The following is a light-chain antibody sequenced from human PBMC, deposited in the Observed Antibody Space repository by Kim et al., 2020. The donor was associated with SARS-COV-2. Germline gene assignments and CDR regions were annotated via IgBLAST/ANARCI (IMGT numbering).Light chain of an antibody. CDR3: GTWDASLGGLV. Sequence: GQKVTIPCSASSSNIGNNYVSWYQQLPGTAPKLLIYDNNKRPSGIPDRFSGSKSGTSAALGITGLQTGDEADFYCGTWDASLGGLVFGGGTQLTVL. CDR1: SSNIGNNY. V-gene: IGLV1-51*01. J-gene: IGLJ2*01. CDR2: DNN.